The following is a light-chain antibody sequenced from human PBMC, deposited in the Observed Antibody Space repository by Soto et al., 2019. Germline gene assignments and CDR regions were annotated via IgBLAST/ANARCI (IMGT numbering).Light chain of an antibody. CDR1: QTISRW. CDR3: HSRA. J-gene: IGKJ5*01. V-gene: IGKV1-5*01. Sequence: DSNLTHTRCTLSASLGGQVTITCRDSQTISRWLAWYQQKPGRVPKLLIFDASTLESGVPSRFSSSGSETEFTLTISRLEPDDFATCFCHSRAFGQGTRP. CDR2: DAS.